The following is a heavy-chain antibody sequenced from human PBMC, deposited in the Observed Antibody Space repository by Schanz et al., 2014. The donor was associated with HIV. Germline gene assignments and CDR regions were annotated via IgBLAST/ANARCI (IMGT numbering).Heavy chain of an antibody. Sequence: QVQLVESGGGLVKPGESLRLSCATSGFAFSDYYMSWIRQAPGKGLEWAAYISKSGNTIYYADSVKGRFTISRDNANNSLFLQMNSLTAEDTAVYYCARSSDYYYGMDVWGQGTTVTVSS. J-gene: IGHJ6*02. CDR2: ISKSGNTI. V-gene: IGHV3-11*04. CDR1: GFAFSDYY. CDR3: ARSSDYYYGMDV.